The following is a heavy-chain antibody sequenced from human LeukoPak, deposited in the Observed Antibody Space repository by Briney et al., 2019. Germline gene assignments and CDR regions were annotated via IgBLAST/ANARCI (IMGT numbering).Heavy chain of an antibody. Sequence: GGSLRLSCAASGFIFSDYYMTCIRQAPGEGLEWVSGLISSGASTYYADSVKGRFTVSRDNSKNMVYLQINSLTAEDTAIYYCGRGGTTTSFDYWGQGTLVTVSS. CDR1: GFIFSDYY. CDR3: GRGGTTTSFDY. D-gene: IGHD1-26*01. V-gene: IGHV3-23*01. J-gene: IGHJ4*02. CDR2: LISSGAST.